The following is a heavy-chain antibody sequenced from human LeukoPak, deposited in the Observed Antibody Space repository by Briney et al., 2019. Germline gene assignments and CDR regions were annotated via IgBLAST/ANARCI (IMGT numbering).Heavy chain of an antibody. CDR1: GGSISSYY. J-gene: IGHJ3*02. CDR3: ASGHRRSYYDSSGYYRDAFDI. V-gene: IGHV4-59*01. D-gene: IGHD3-22*01. CDR2: IYYSGST. Sequence: PSETLSLTCTVSGGSISSYYWSWVRQPPGKGLEWVGDIYYSGSTNYNPSLKSRVTISVDTSKNQFSLKLSSVPAADTAVYYCASGHRRSYYDSSGYYRDAFDIWGQGTMVTVSS.